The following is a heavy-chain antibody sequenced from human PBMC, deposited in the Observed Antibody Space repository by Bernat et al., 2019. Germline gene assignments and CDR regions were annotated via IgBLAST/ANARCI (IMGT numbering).Heavy chain of an antibody. D-gene: IGHD3-3*01. J-gene: IGHJ3*01. V-gene: IGHV1-69*08. CDR2: IIPILGIA. CDR3: ARDIPLGSGLQSDAFDF. CDR1: GGTFSSYT. Sequence: QVQLVQSGAEVKKPGSSVKVSCKASGGTFSSYTISWVRQAPGQGLEWMGRIIPILGIANYAQKFQGRVTITADKSTSTAYMELSSLRSEDTAVYYCARDIPLGSGLQSDAFDFWGQATMVTVSS.